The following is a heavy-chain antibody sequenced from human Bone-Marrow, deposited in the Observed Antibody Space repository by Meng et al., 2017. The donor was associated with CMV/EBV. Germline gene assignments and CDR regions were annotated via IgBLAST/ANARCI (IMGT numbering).Heavy chain of an antibody. V-gene: IGHV3-23*01. CDR1: GFTFSSYA. J-gene: IGHJ4*02. CDR3: AKVYCSSTSCYGANLDY. Sequence: GESLKISCAASGFTFSSYAMSWVRQAPGKGLEWVSAISGSGGSTYYADSVKGRFTISRDNSKNTLYLQINSLRAEDTAVYYCAKVYCSSTSCYGANLDYWGQGTLVTVSS. D-gene: IGHD2-2*01. CDR2: ISGSGGST.